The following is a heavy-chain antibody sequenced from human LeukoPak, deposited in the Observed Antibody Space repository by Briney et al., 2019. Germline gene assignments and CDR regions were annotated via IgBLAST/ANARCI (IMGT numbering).Heavy chain of an antibody. D-gene: IGHD6-13*01. J-gene: IGHJ4*02. Sequence: GESLKISCKGSGYNFISYWIGWVRQMPGKGLEWMEIIYPGDSDTRYSPSFQGQVTISADKTISTAYLQWRSLKASDSAMYYCARRIAGSGVDYWGQGTLVTVSS. CDR1: GYNFISYW. CDR3: ARRIAGSGVDY. V-gene: IGHV5-51*01. CDR2: IYPGDSDT.